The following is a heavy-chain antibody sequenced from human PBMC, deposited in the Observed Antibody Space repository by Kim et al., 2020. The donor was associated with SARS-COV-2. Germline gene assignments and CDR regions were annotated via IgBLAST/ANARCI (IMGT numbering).Heavy chain of an antibody. J-gene: IGHJ4*02. CDR2: ISGDGGST. Sequence: GGSLRLSCAASGFTFDDYAMHWVRQAPGKGLEWVSLISGDGGSTYYADSVKGRFTISRDNSKNSLYLQMNSLRTEDTALYYCAKDTFDGGSSGWESFDYWGQGTLVTVSS. V-gene: IGHV3-43*02. D-gene: IGHD6-19*01. CDR1: GFTFDDYA. CDR3: AKDTFDGGSSGWESFDY.